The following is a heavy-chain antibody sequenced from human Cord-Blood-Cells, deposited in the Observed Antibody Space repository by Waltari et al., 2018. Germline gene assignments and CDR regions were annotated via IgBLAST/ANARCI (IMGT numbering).Heavy chain of an antibody. CDR1: GGSISSSSYY. J-gene: IGHJ4*02. V-gene: IGHV4-39*01. D-gene: IGHD2-2*02. CDR3: ARLDDGYCSSTSCYTFDY. CDR2: IYYSGST. Sequence: QLQLQESGPGLVKPSETMSLTCTVSGGSISSSSYYWGWIRQPPGTGREWIGSIYYSGSTDDNPSLKSRVNISGDTSKNQFSLKLSSVTAADTAVYYCARLDDGYCSSTSCYTFDYWGQGTLVTVSS.